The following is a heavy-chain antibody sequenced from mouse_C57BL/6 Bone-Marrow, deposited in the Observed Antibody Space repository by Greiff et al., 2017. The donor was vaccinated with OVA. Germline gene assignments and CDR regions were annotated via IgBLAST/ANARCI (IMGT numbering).Heavy chain of an antibody. CDR2: IDPSDSYT. D-gene: IGHD2-2*01. CDR1: GYTFTSYW. Sequence: VQLQQPGAELVMPGASVKLSCKASGYTFTSYWMHWVKQRPGQGLEWIGEIDPSDSYTNYNQKFKGKSTLTVDTSSSTAYMQLSSLTSEDSAVDYCARGEMVTTRFDYWGEGTTLTVSS. V-gene: IGHV1-69*01. CDR3: ARGEMVTTRFDY. J-gene: IGHJ2*01.